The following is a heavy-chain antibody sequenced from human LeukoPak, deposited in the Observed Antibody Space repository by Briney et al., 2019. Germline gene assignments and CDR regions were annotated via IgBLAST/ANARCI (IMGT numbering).Heavy chain of an antibody. D-gene: IGHD3-10*01. J-gene: IGHJ3*01. CDR3: AKGGGAFDL. CDR2: TYYRSKWNT. CDR1: GDSVSSSSAG. V-gene: IGHV6-1*01. Sequence: SQTLSLTRAISGDSVSSSSAGWNWIRQSPSRGLEWLGRTYYRSKWNTDYAVSVKGRIAITPDTSKNQFSLQLNSVTPEATAVYFCAKGGGAFDLWGQGTLVTVSS.